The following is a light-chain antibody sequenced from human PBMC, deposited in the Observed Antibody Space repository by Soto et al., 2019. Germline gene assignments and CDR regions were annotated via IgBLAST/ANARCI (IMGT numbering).Light chain of an antibody. J-gene: IGKJ1*01. CDR2: DAS. CDR3: QQYNSYPWT. CDR1: QSIGSW. Sequence: DIQMTQSPSTLSASVGDRVTITCRASQSIGSWLAWYQQKAGKAPKLLIYDASSLESGVPSRFSGSGSGTEFTLTISSLQHDDFATYYCQQYNSYPWTFDQGTKVDIK. V-gene: IGKV1-5*01.